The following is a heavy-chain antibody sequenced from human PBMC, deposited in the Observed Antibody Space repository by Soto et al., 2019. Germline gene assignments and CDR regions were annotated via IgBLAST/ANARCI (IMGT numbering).Heavy chain of an antibody. CDR2: IIHSENT. D-gene: IGHD3-10*01. CDR1: GGSLSGYY. J-gene: IGHJ4*02. CDR3: ARHYNFGSECYYSRSIDF. V-gene: IGHV4-34*12. Sequence: SETLSLTCDVNGGSLSGYYWSWIRQPPGKGLEWIGEIIHSENTNYNPSLKSRVIISIDTSKNQFSLKLSSVTAADTAVYYCARHYNFGSECYYSRSIDFWGQGTLVSVSS.